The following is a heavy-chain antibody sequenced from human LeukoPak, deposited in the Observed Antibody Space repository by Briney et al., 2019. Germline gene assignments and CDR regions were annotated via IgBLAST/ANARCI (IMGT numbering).Heavy chain of an antibody. Sequence: PSETLPLTCTVSSGSISSYYWTWIRQPAGKGLEWIGRISTSGNTYYNPSLKSRVTMSVDTSKNQFSLKLTSVTAADTAVYYCVRDLNGPVDYWGQGTLVTVSS. CDR2: ISTSGNT. J-gene: IGHJ4*02. CDR1: SGSISSYY. CDR3: VRDLNGPVDY. D-gene: IGHD1-14*01. V-gene: IGHV4-4*07.